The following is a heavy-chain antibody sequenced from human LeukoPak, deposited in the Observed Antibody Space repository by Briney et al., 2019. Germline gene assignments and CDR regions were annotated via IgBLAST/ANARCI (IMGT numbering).Heavy chain of an antibody. CDR2: ISHSGRTI. CDR1: GFTFSNYE. Sequence: PGGSLRLSCAASGFTFSNYELNWVRQAPGKGLEWVSYISHSGRTIHYADSVKGRFTISRDNAKNSLYLQMNSLRAEDTAVYYCARGVGSSWPGWFDPWGQGTQVTVS. V-gene: IGHV3-48*03. D-gene: IGHD6-13*01. J-gene: IGHJ5*02. CDR3: ARGVGSSWPGWFDP.